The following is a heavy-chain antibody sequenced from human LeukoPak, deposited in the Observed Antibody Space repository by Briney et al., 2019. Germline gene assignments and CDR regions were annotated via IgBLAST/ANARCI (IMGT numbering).Heavy chain of an antibody. Sequence: GGSLRLSCAASGFTFSSYWMSWVRQAPGKGLEWVANIKQDGSEKYYVDSVKGRFTISRGNAKNSMYLQMNSLRAEDTAVYYCARVDSSGWYLDYYGMDVWGQGTTVTVSS. V-gene: IGHV3-7*01. CDR3: ARVDSSGWYLDYYGMDV. J-gene: IGHJ6*02. CDR1: GFTFSSYW. CDR2: IKQDGSEK. D-gene: IGHD6-19*01.